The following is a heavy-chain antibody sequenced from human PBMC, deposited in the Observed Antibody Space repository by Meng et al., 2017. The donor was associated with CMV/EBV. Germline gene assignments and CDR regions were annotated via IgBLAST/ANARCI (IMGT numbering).Heavy chain of an antibody. CDR2: INAGNGDT. CDR1: YS. Sequence: YSVHWVRQAPGQRLELMGLINAGNGDTKSSQKFQGRLTITRDSSASTVYMELSSVRFEDMAVYYCARTRTYCASTSCYTGGYYFDYWGQGTLVTVSS. CDR3: ARTRTYCASTSCYTGGYYFDY. D-gene: IGHD2-2*02. V-gene: IGHV1-3*01. J-gene: IGHJ4*02.